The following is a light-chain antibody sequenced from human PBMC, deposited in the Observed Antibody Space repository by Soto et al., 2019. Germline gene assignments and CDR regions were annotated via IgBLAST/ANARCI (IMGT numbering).Light chain of an antibody. Sequence: QSALTQPASVSGSPGQSITISCTGTSSDVGGYNDVSWYQQHPGKAPKLMIYDVSNRPSGVSNRFSGSKSGNTSALTISGLQAEDEADYYCSSYTSSSTVVFGGVTKLTVL. CDR2: DVS. V-gene: IGLV2-14*03. CDR1: SSDVGGYND. CDR3: SSYTSSSTVV. J-gene: IGLJ2*01.